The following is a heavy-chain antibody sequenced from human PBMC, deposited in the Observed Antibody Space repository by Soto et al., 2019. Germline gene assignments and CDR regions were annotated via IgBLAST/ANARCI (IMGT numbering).Heavy chain of an antibody. CDR2: IVVGSGNT. J-gene: IGHJ6*02. D-gene: IGHD6-13*01. CDR1: GFTFTSSA. V-gene: IGHV1-58*01. CDR3: AAEQQLAWAGGMDV. Sequence: QMLLVQSGPEVKKPGTSVKVSCKASGFTFTSSAVQWVRQARGQRLEWIGWIVVGSGNTNYAQKFQERVTITRDMSTSTAYMELSSLRSEDTAVYYCAAEQQLAWAGGMDVWGQGTTVTVSS.